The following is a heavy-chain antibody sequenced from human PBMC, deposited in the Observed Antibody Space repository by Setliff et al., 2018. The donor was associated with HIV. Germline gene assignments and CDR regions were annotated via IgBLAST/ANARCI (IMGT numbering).Heavy chain of an antibody. CDR1: GFRFRSYW. J-gene: IGHJ4*02. CDR2: VKQDGSDK. D-gene: IGHD4-4*01. Sequence: PGGSLRLSCAASGFRFRSYWMSWVRQAPGKGLESVANVKQDGSDKYYVDSVKGRFTISRDNAKNSLYLQMNSLRAEDTAVYYCARFRLYHYSNKVDYWGQGTLVTVSS. CDR3: ARFRLYHYSNKVDY. V-gene: IGHV3-7*01.